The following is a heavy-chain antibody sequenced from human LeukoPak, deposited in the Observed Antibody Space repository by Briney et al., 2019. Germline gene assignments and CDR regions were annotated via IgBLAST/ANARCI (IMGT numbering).Heavy chain of an antibody. V-gene: IGHV4-39*01. D-gene: IGHD6-13*01. Sequence: SETLSLTCTVSGGSISSNKYYWGWIRQPPGKGLEWIASIYYTGTTYYNPSLRSRVTISVDTSKNQFSLKLSSVTAADTAVYYCARQDSSSWYDWFDPWGQGTLVTVSS. CDR1: GGSISSNKYY. CDR3: ARQDSSSWYDWFDP. CDR2: IYYTGTT. J-gene: IGHJ5*02.